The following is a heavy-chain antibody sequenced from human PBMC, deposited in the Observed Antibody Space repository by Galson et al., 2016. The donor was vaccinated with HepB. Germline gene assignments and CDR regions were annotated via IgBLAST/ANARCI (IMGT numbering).Heavy chain of an antibody. CDR3: ARGGADSGFEY. J-gene: IGHJ4*02. Sequence: SVKVSCKASGYTFSNFDINWVRQAMGQGLEWMGWMNPNGGNTGYAQRFHVRVTMTRNTSIGTAYPEVTRLNSEDTAVYYCARGGADSGFEYWGQGTLVTVSS. V-gene: IGHV1-8*01. CDR2: MNPNGGNT. D-gene: IGHD6-19*01. CDR1: GYTFSNFD.